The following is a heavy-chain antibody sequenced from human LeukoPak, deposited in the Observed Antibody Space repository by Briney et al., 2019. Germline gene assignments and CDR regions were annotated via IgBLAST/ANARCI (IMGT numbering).Heavy chain of an antibody. CDR3: ARNAHIVVVPAGSFNWFDP. J-gene: IGHJ5*02. V-gene: IGHV3-21*01. D-gene: IGHD2-2*01. CDR1: GFTFSSYS. Sequence: GGSLRLPCAASGFTFSSYSMNWVRQDPGKGLEWVSSISSSSSYIYYADSVKGRFTISRDNAKNSLYLQMNSLRAEDTAVYYCARNAHIVVVPAGSFNWFDPWGQGTLVTVSS. CDR2: ISSSSSYI.